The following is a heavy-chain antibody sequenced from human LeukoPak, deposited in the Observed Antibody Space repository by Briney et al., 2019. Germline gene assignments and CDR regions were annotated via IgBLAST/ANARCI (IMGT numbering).Heavy chain of an antibody. CDR2: ISGSGDST. CDR1: GFTLSNYA. CDR3: AKASYGTSWNFDL. V-gene: IGHV3-23*01. D-gene: IGHD4-17*01. Sequence: GGSLRLSCAASGFTLSNYAMSWVRQPPGKGLGWVSAISGSGDSTYYADSVKGRFTISRDNSKNTLYLQMNSLTAEDTAVYYCAKASYGTSWNFDLWGRGTLVTVSS. J-gene: IGHJ2*01.